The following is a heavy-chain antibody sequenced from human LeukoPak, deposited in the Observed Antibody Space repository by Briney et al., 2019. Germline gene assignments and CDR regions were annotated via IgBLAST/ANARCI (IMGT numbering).Heavy chain of an antibody. CDR3: ARDLGDTYGSVGDFDY. CDR2: INAGNGNT. V-gene: IGHV1-3*01. J-gene: IGHJ4*02. CDR1: GYTFTSYA. D-gene: IGHD3-10*01. Sequence: ASVKVSCKASGYTFTSYAMHWVRQAPGQRLEWMGWINAGNGNTKYSQKFQGRVTITRDTSASTAYMELSSLRSEDTAVYYCARDLGDTYGSVGDFDYWGQGTLVTVSS.